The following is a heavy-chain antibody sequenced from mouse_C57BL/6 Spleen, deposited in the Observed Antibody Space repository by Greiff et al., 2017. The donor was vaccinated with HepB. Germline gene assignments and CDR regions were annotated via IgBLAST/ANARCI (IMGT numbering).Heavy chain of an antibody. J-gene: IGHJ2*01. CDR1: GYTFTSYW. D-gene: IGHD2-1*01. V-gene: IGHV1-50*01. CDR3: ARSGVYGNYFDY. Sequence: VQLQQPGAELVKPGASVKLSCKASGYTFTSYWMQWVKQRPGQGLEWIGEIDPSDSYTNYNQKFKGKATLTVDTSSSTAYMQLSSLTSEDSAVYYCARSGVYGNYFDYWGQGTTLTVSS. CDR2: IDPSDSYT.